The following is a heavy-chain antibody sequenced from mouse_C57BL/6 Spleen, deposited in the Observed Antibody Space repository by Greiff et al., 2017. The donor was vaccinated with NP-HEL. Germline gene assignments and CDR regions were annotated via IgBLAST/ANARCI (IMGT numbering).Heavy chain of an antibody. CDR1: GFTFSSYG. D-gene: IGHD1-1*01. CDR2: ISSGGSYN. J-gene: IGHJ2*01. CDR3: ARQGVPTTVGFDY. V-gene: IGHV5-6*01. Sequence: EVQGVESGGDLVKPGGSLKLSCAASGFTFSSYGMSWVRQTPDKRLEWVATISSGGSYNYYPDSVKGRFTISRDNDKNTLYLQMSSLKSEDTAMYYCARQGVPTTVGFDYWGQGTTLTVSS.